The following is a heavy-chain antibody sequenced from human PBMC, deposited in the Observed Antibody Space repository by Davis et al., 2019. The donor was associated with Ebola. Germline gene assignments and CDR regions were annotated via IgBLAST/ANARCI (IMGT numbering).Heavy chain of an antibody. V-gene: IGHV4-59*06. CDR1: GGSISSYY. D-gene: IGHD3-3*01. Sequence: SETLSLTCTVSGGSISSYYWNWIRHHPGKGLEWIGYIHNSGSTSYNPSLKSRVSASIDTSTNQFSLTMTSVTAAYTAVYYCARGWAIFGVALDYYFDFWGQGSLVTVSS. CDR3: ARGWAIFGVALDYYFDF. J-gene: IGHJ4*02. CDR2: IHNSGST.